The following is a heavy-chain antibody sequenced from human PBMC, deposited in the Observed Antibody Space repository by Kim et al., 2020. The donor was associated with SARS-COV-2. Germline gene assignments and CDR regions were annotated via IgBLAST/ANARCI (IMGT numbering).Heavy chain of an antibody. V-gene: IGHV4-59*13. D-gene: IGHD1-20*01. Sequence: SETLSLTCTVSSGSISSYYWSWIRQPPGKGLEWIGYIHYSGSTNYNPSLKSRVTISLDTSKNQFSLKLSSVTAADTAVYYCAREEGITGTKDWFDPWGQGTLVTVSS. CDR3: AREEGITGTKDWFDP. CDR1: SGSISSYY. CDR2: IHYSGST. J-gene: IGHJ5*02.